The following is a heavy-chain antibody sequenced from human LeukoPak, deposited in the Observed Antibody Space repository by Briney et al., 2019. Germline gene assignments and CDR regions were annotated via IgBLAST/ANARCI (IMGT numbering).Heavy chain of an antibody. CDR1: GGSISSSNW. D-gene: IGHD6-13*01. V-gene: IGHV4-4*02. Sequence: SGTLSLTCAVSGGSISSSNWWSWVRQPPGKGLEWIGEIYHSGSTNYNPSLKSRVTISVDTSKNQFSLKLSSVTAADTAVYYCALIAAATSGYYYYYMDVWGKGTTVTISS. CDR3: ALIAAATSGYYYYYMDV. CDR2: IYHSGST. J-gene: IGHJ6*03.